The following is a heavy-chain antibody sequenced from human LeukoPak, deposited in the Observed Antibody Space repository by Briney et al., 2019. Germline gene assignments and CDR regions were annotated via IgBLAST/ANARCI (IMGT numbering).Heavy chain of an antibody. CDR3: ARNLYYYDSSGYYYY. J-gene: IGHJ4*02. D-gene: IGHD3-22*01. CDR1: GFTVSSNY. CDR2: IYTGGST. V-gene: IGHV3-66*01. Sequence: SGGSLRLSCAASGFTVSSNYTSWVRQAPGKGLEWVSAIYTGGSTYYAGSVKGRFTISRDNSKNMLYLQMNSLRAEDTAVYYCARNLYYYDSSGYYYYWGQGTLVTVSS.